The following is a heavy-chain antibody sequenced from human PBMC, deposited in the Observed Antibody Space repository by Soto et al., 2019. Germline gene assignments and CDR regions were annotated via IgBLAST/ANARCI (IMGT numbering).Heavy chain of an antibody. CDR3: ARLLRGIAAAGTRFGMDV. Sequence: PGESLKISCKGSGYNFANYWIGWVRQMPGKGLEWMGIIYPGDSDTRYSPSFQGQVTISVDKSISAAYLQWSSLKASDTAMYYCARLLRGIAAAGTRFGMDVWGQGTTVIVSS. J-gene: IGHJ6*02. V-gene: IGHV5-51*01. D-gene: IGHD6-13*01. CDR1: GYNFANYW. CDR2: IYPGDSDT.